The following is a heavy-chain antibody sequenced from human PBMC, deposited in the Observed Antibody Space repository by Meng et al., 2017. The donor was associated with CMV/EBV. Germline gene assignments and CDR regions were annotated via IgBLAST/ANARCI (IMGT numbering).Heavy chain of an antibody. J-gene: IGHJ6*02. CDR1: GYTFTSYD. V-gene: IGHV1-8*01. CDR3: AINDYSNYYYYYGMDV. CDR2: MNPNSGNT. D-gene: IGHD4-11*01. Sequence: ASVKVSCKASGYTFTSYDINWVRQATGQGLEWRGWMNPNSGNTGYAQKFQGRVTMTRNTSISTAYMELSSLRSEDTAVYYCAINDYSNYYYYYGMDVWGQGTTVTVSS.